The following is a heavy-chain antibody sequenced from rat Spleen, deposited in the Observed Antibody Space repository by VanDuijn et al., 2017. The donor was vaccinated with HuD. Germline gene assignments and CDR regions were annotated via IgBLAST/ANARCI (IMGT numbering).Heavy chain of an antibody. CDR1: GFTFSDYY. CDR3: TTGTEGIVDFDY. Sequence: EVQLAESGGGLVQPGRSLKLSCAASGFTFSDYYMAWVRQAPTTGLAWVASISSDGGSTYYRDSVKGRFPISRDNAKSSLYLQMDSMRSEDTATYYCTTGTEGIVDFDYWGQGVMVTVSS. J-gene: IGHJ2*01. D-gene: IGHD1-11*01. V-gene: IGHV5-20*01. CDR2: ISSDGGST.